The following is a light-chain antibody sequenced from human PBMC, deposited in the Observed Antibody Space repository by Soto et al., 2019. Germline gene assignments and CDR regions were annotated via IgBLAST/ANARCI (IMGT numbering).Light chain of an antibody. V-gene: IGKV3-15*01. Sequence: EIVMTQSPAPLSVSPGERATLSCRASQSVSSSLAWYQQKPGQAPRLLIYGASTRATGIPARFSGSGSGTEFPLTISALQSEDFVVYYCQQYYNWPPTFGQGTKVEIK. CDR3: QQYYNWPPT. CDR1: QSVSSS. CDR2: GAS. J-gene: IGKJ1*01.